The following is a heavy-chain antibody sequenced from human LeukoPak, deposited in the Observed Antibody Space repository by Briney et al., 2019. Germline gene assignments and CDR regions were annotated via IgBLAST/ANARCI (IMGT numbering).Heavy chain of an antibody. J-gene: IGHJ4*02. CDR3: ARDLGATQEDYFDY. CDR1: GFTFSSYS. CDR2: ISSSSSYI. D-gene: IGHD1-26*01. V-gene: IGHV3-21*04. Sequence: GGSLRLSCAASGFTFSSYSMNWVRQAPGKGLEWVSSISSSSSYIYYADSVRGRFTISRDNAKNSLYLQMNSLRAEDTAVYYCARDLGATQEDYFDYWGQGTLVTVSS.